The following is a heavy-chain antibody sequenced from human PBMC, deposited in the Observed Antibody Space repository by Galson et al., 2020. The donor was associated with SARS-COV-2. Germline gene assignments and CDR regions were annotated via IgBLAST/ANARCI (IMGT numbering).Heavy chain of an antibody. D-gene: IGHD3-9*01. J-gene: IGHJ6*02. CDR1: GGSISSSSYY. CDR3: ARLYDSLDYYYGMDV. V-gene: IGHV4-39*01. CDR2: IYYSGST. Sequence: SETLSLTCTVSGGSISSSSYYWGWIRQPPGKGLEWIGSIYYSGSTYYNPSLKSRVTISVDTSKNQFSLKLSSVTAADTAVYYCARLYDSLDYYYGMDVWGQGTTVTVSS.